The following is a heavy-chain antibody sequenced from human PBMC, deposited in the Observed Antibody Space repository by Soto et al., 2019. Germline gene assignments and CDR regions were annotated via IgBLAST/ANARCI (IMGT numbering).Heavy chain of an antibody. CDR3: ARGDYSNYYYYYYMDV. CDR2: INSDGSST. J-gene: IGHJ6*03. D-gene: IGHD4-4*01. CDR1: GFTFSSYW. Sequence: GGSLRLSCAASGFTFSSYWMHWVRQAPGKGLVWVSRINSDGSSTSYADSVKGRFTISRDNAKNKLYLKMNRLRAEDTAVYYCARGDYSNYYYYYYMDVWGKGTTVTVSS. V-gene: IGHV3-74*01.